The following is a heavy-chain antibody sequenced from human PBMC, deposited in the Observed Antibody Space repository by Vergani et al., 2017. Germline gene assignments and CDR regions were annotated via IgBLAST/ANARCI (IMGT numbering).Heavy chain of an antibody. CDR1: GFTVSSNY. D-gene: IGHD4-23*01. CDR2: ISGSGGTT. Sequence: EVQLVESGGGLVQPGGSLRLSCAASGFTVSSNYMSWVRQAPGKGLEWVSVISGSGGTTYYADSVKGRITISRDNSKNTLYLQMNILRAGDTSVYYRAKVYGGNAAGDWFDSWGQGTLVTVSS. CDR3: AKVYGGNAAGDWFDS. J-gene: IGHJ5*01. V-gene: IGHV3-23*04.